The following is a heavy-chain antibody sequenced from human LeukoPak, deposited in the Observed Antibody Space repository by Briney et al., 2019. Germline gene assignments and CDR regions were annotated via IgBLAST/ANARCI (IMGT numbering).Heavy chain of an antibody. J-gene: IGHJ4*02. CDR2: TYYRSKWYY. Sequence: SQTLSLTCAISGDSVSSHSVAWNWIRQSPSRGLEWLGRTYYRSKWYYDYAISVKSRISINPDTSKNQFSLQLNSVTPEDTAVYYCAREGSGTGSDFWGQGTLVTASS. CDR1: GDSVSSHSVA. D-gene: IGHD3-3*01. CDR3: AREGSGTGSDF. V-gene: IGHV6-1*01.